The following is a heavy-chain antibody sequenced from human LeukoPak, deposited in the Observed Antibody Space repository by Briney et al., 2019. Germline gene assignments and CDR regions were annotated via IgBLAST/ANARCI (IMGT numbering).Heavy chain of an antibody. CDR1: GFTFSSYA. CDR3: AKHLAARPLYYFDS. J-gene: IGHJ4*02. CDR2: ISGSGAST. D-gene: IGHD6-6*01. V-gene: IGHV3-23*01. Sequence: GGSLRLSCAASGFTFSSYAMSWVRQAPGKGLEWVSGISGSGASTYYADSVKGRSTISRDNSKNTLYLQMNSLRAEDTAVYYCAKHLAARPLYYFDSWGQGTLVTLSS.